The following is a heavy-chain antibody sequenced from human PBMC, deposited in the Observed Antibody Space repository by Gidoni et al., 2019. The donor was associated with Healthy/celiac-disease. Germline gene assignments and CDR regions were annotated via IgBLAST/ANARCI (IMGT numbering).Heavy chain of an antibody. D-gene: IGHD6-13*01. CDR2: IYYRGST. J-gene: IGHJ6*02. CDR3: ARERQQQLVGNYYYGMDV. CDR1: GGSVSSGSYY. V-gene: IGHV4-61*01. Sequence: QVQLQESGPGLVKPSEPLSLTCTVSGGSVSSGSYYWSWIRPPPGKGLEWIGYIYYRGSTNYNPSLKSRVTISVDTSKNQFSLKLSSVTAADTAVYYCARERQQQLVGNYYYGMDVWGQGTTVTVSS.